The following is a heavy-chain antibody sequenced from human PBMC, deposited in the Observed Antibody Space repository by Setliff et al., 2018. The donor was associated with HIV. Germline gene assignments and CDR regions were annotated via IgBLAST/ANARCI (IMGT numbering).Heavy chain of an antibody. CDR1: GFTFSSYG. Sequence: GGSLRLSCAASGFTFSSYGMHWVRQAPGKGLEWVAFIRYDGSNKYYADSVKGRFTISRDNSKNTLYLQMNSLRVEDTAVYYCAAVPWGHSSLIIDHWGQGTPVTVSS. V-gene: IGHV3-30*02. D-gene: IGHD3-16*01. CDR3: AAVPWGHSSLIIDH. J-gene: IGHJ4*02. CDR2: IRYDGSNK.